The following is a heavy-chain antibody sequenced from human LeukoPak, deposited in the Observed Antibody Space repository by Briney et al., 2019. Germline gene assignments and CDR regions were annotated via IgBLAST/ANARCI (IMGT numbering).Heavy chain of an antibody. V-gene: IGHV4-30-2*01. J-gene: IGHJ4*02. CDR2: IYHSGSS. CDR1: GGSIRSGGYS. D-gene: IGHD5-18*01. Sequence: SETLSLTCAVSGGSIRSGGYSWSWIRQPPGKGLEWIGYIYHSGSSYYNPSLKSRVTISVDRSKNQFSLKLSSVTAADTAVYYCARGGYSYALDYWGQGTLVTVSS. CDR3: ARGGYSYALDY.